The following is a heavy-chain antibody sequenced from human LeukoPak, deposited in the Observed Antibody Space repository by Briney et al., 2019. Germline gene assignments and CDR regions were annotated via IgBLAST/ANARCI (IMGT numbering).Heavy chain of an antibody. D-gene: IGHD2-21*02. CDR1: GGTFSSYA. J-gene: IGHJ4*02. Sequence: SVKVSCTASGGTFSSYAISWVRQAPGQGLEWMGRIIPILGIANYAQKFQGGVTITADKFTSTAYMELSSLRSEDTAVYYCAREAVVTAMPDYWGQGTLVTVSS. CDR2: IIPILGIA. CDR3: AREAVVTAMPDY. V-gene: IGHV1-69*04.